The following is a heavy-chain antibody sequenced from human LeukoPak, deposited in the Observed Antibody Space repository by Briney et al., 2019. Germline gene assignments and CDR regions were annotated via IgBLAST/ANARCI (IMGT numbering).Heavy chain of an antibody. V-gene: IGHV5-51*01. Sequence: GGALKIPCAGYGFHFASYWIGWGRPVPGKGLEWMGVIYPADSDTRYSPSFQGQVTISADKSISTAYLQWSSLKASDTAVYYCARQYLQDSSGWYYSDYWGQGTLVTVSS. CDR3: ARQYLQDSSGWYYSDY. D-gene: IGHD6-19*01. J-gene: IGHJ4*02. CDR2: IYPADSDT. CDR1: GFHFASYW.